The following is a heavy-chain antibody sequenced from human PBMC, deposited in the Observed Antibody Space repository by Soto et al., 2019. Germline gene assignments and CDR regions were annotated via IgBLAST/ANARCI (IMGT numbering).Heavy chain of an antibody. Sequence: QVQLVESGGGVVQPGRSLRLSCEASGFTFSSYGMHWVRQAPGKGLEWVAVISDDGSKKYYADSVKGRFTISGGNSKHTLYLQMYSLRAADTAVYYCAKGRGGQWLRTFDYRGQGTLVTVSS. V-gene: IGHV3-30*18. J-gene: IGHJ4*02. CDR3: AKGRGGQWLRTFDY. CDR2: ISDDGSKK. CDR1: GFTFSSYG. D-gene: IGHD5-12*01.